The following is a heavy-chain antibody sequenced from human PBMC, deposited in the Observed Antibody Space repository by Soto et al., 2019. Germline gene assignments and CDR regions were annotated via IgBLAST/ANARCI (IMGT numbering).Heavy chain of an antibody. J-gene: IGHJ6*02. CDR1: GGTFSSYA. V-gene: IGHV1-69*13. Sequence: SVKVSCKASGGTFSSYAISWVRQAPGQGLEWMGGIIPIFGTANYAQKFQGRVTITADESTSTAYMELSSLRSEDTAVYYWASHYDFWSGPKDGYYGMDVWGQGTTVTVSS. CDR3: ASHYDFWSGPKDGYYGMDV. CDR2: IIPIFGTA. D-gene: IGHD3-3*01.